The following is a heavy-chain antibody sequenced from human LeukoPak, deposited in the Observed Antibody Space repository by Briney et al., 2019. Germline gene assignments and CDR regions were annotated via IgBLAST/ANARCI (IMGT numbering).Heavy chain of an antibody. CDR1: GFTFSNYG. Sequence: GGSLRLSCAASGFTFSNYGMHWVRQGPGKGVEWVAVISYDGSNKYYADSVKGRFTISRDNSKNTLYLQMSSLRAEDTAVYYCAKVGYYDTSGYYLTRPYFDYWGQGTLVTVSS. CDR2: ISYDGSNK. CDR3: AKVGYYDTSGYYLTRPYFDY. J-gene: IGHJ4*02. V-gene: IGHV3-30*18. D-gene: IGHD3-22*01.